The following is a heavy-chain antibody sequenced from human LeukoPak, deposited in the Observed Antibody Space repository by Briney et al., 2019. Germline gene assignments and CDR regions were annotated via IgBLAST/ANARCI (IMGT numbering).Heavy chain of an antibody. D-gene: IGHD2-2*01. CDR2: ISTYNGDT. V-gene: IGHV1-18*01. CDR3: ARDPSNTSGRYIYFDY. J-gene: IGHJ4*02. Sequence: ASVKVSCKASGYTFTRYAISWVRQAPGQGLEWMGWISTYNGDTNYAQNFQGRVTMTTDTSTTTAYMELRSLRSDDSAIYFCARDPSNTSGRYIYFDYWGQGTLVTDSS. CDR1: GYTFTRYA.